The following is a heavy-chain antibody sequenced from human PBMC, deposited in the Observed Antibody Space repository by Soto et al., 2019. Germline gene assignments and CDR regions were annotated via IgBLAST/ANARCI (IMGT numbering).Heavy chain of an antibody. D-gene: IGHD3-3*02. CDR1: SGSISSSNW. J-gene: IGHJ6*03. CDR2: IYHSGST. V-gene: IGHV4-4*02. Sequence: PSETLSLTCAVSSGSISSSNWWSWVRQPPGKGLEWIGEIYHSGSTNYNPSLKSRVTISVDKSKNQFSLKLSSVTAADTAVYYCARAQGHSRLYYYYYMDVWGKGTTVTVSS. CDR3: ARAQGHSRLYYYYYMDV.